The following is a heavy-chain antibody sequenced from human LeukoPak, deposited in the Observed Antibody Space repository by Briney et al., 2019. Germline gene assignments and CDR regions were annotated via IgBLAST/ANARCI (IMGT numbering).Heavy chain of an antibody. V-gene: IGHV3-7*01. Sequence: GGSLRLSCAASGFTFSNYWMSWVRQTPGKGLEWVANINQDGSAKNYVDSVEGRFTISRDNAKNSLYLQMNSLSAADTAIYDCARKTYYYDTSPAGWFDTWGQGTLGTVSS. CDR2: INQDGSAK. J-gene: IGHJ5*02. CDR1: GFTFSNYW. D-gene: IGHD3-22*01. CDR3: ARKTYYYDTSPAGWFDT.